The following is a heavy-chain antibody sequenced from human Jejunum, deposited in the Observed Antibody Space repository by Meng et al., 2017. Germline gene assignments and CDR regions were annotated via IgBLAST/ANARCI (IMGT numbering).Heavy chain of an antibody. CDR3: ARGGNGGRLGDNWFDP. V-gene: IGHV4-30-4*01. CDR2: IYHGGSH. Sequence: QVQLQESGPGVVKPSQTLSLTCSVSGGSISGGDYYWGWIRQPPGKGLEWIGYIYHGGSHFYHPSLKSRASLSLDTSKNHFSLTLTSVTVADTAGYYCARGGNGGRLGDNWFDPWGQGTLVTVSS. CDR1: GGSISGGDYY. J-gene: IGHJ5*02. D-gene: IGHD2-8*01.